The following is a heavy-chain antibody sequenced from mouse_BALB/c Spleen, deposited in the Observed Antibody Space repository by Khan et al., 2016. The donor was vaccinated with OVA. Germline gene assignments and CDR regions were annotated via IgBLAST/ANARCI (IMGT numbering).Heavy chain of an antibody. D-gene: IGHD2-14*01. V-gene: IGHV3-2*02. J-gene: IGHJ3*01. Sequence: EVKLVESGPGLVKPSQSLSLTCTVTGYSITSDYAWNWIRQFPGNKLEWMGYISYSGSTSYNPSLKSRISITRDTSKNQFFLQLNSVTTEDTATYYCARGLYRYSFAYWGQGTLVTVSA. CDR1: GYSITSDYA. CDR3: ARGLYRYSFAY. CDR2: ISYSGST.